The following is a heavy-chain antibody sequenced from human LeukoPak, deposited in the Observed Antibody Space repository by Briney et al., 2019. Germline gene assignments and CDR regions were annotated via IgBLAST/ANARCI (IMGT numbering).Heavy chain of an antibody. J-gene: IGHJ4*02. Sequence: SETLSLTCAVPGGSITTTNWWSWVRQPPGKGLEWIGEVHLSGATNYNPSLESRVSMSIDKSKNHLSLEVTSVTAADTAIYYCTRESGAFSPLGFWGQGTLLTVSS. V-gene: IGHV4-4*02. CDR1: GGSITTTNW. CDR2: VHLSGAT. CDR3: TRESGAFSPLGF. D-gene: IGHD1-26*01.